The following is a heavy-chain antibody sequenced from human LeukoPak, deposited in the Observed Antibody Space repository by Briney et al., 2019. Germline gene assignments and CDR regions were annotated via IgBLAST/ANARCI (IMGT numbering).Heavy chain of an antibody. CDR2: IGGGGGST. Sequence: PGGSLRLSCSMSGFTLSHYAMSWVRQAPGKGLEWVSTIGGGGGSTDYTDSVKGRFTISRDNAKNSLYLQMNSLRAEDTAVYYCARGLRSIDYWGQGTLVTVSS. J-gene: IGHJ4*02. CDR3: ARGLRSIDY. CDR1: GFTLSHYA. V-gene: IGHV3-23*01.